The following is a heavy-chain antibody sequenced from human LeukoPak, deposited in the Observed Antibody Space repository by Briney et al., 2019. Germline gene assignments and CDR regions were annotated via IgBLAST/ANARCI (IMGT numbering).Heavy chain of an antibody. Sequence: ASVEVSCKASGYTFTGYYMHWVRQAPGQGLEWMGRINPNSGGTNYAQKFQGRVTMTRDTSISTAYMELSSLRSEDTAVYYCARVSDSGSQSYFDYWGQGTLVTVSS. J-gene: IGHJ4*02. V-gene: IGHV1-2*06. CDR1: GYTFTGYY. D-gene: IGHD1-26*01. CDR2: INPNSGGT. CDR3: ARVSDSGSQSYFDY.